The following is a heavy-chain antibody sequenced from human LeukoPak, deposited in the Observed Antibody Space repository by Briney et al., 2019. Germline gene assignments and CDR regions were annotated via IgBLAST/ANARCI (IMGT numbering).Heavy chain of an antibody. V-gene: IGHV3-23*01. D-gene: IGHD2-15*01. CDR1: GFTFSSYA. CDR3: AKGGYIVVVVAGTSGIFDY. J-gene: IGHJ4*02. CDR2: ISGSGGST. Sequence: GGSLRLSCAASGFTFSSYAMSWVRQAPGKGLEWVSVISGSGGSTYYADSVKGRFTISRDNSKNTLYLQMNSLRAEDTAVYYCAKGGYIVVVVAGTSGIFDYWGQGTLVTVSS.